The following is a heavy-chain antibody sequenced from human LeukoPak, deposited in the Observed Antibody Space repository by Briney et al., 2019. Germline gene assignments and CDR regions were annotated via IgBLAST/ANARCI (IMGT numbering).Heavy chain of an antibody. J-gene: IGHJ4*02. D-gene: IGHD2-15*01. V-gene: IGHV3-30-3*01. CDR2: ISYDGSNK. CDR3: AREFNYCSGGSCQYYFDY. CDR1: GFTFSSYA. Sequence: GRSLRLSCAASGFTFSSYAMHWVRQAPGKGLEWVAVISYDGSNKYYADSVKGRFTISRDNSKNTLYLQMNSLRAEDTAVYYCAREFNYCSGGSCQYYFDYWGQGTLVTVSS.